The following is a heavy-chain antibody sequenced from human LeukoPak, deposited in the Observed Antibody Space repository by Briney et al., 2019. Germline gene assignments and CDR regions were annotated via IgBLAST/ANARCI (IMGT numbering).Heavy chain of an antibody. D-gene: IGHD2-21*02. V-gene: IGHV4-31*03. Sequence: SETLSLTCTVSGGSISSGGYYWSWIRQHPGTGLEWIGYIYYSGSTYYNPSLKSRVTISVDTSKNQFSLKLSSVTAADTAVYYCARVVKGCGGDCYQYYFDYWGQGTLVTVSS. J-gene: IGHJ4*02. CDR3: ARVVKGCGGDCYQYYFDY. CDR2: IYYSGST. CDR1: GGSISSGGYY.